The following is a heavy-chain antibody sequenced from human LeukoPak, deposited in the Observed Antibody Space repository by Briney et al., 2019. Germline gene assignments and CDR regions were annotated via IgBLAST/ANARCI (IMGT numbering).Heavy chain of an antibody. J-gene: IGHJ4*02. V-gene: IGHV3-48*04. Sequence: GGSLRLSCAASGFTFSSYSMNWVRQAPGKGLEWVSYISSSSSTIYYADSVKGRFTISRDNSKNSLYLQMNSLRAEDTALYYCAKDIGRLLWFGYFDYWGQGTLVTVSS. D-gene: IGHD3-10*01. CDR3: AKDIGRLLWFGYFDY. CDR1: GFTFSSYS. CDR2: ISSSSSTI.